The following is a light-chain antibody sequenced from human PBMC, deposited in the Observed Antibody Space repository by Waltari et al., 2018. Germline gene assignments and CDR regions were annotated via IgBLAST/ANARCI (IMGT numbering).Light chain of an antibody. CDR1: QSVSDK. CDR3: QQYSGWPPYT. J-gene: IGKJ2*01. Sequence: ETVMTQSPATLSLSPGERATLSCRASQSVSDKLAWYQQKPGQAPRLLIDGASTRAPGIPDRFSGSGSGTQFTLTISSLQSEDFAVYYCQQYSGWPPYTFGQGTKLEIK. CDR2: GAS. V-gene: IGKV3-15*01.